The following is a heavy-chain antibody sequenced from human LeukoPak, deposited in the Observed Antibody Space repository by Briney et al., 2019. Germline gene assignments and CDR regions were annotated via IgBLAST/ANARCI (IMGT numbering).Heavy chain of an antibody. J-gene: IGHJ4*02. V-gene: IGHV1-2*02. D-gene: IGHD6-13*01. Sequence: ASVKVSCKASGYTFTGYYMHWVRQAPGQGLEWIGWINPNSGGTNYAQKFQGRVTMTRDTSISTAYMELSRLRSDDTAVYYCARGIGSSWYGPNPPFDYWGQGTLVTVSS. CDR2: INPNSGGT. CDR3: ARGIGSSWYGPNPPFDY. CDR1: GYTFTGYY.